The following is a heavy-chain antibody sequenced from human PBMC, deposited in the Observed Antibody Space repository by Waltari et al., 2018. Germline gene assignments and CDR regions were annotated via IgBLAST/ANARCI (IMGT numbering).Heavy chain of an antibody. CDR3: AHSPETRIASAGFDY. CDR1: GFPLSTSGVG. J-gene: IGHJ4*02. V-gene: IGHV2-5*01. CDR2: IYWNDDK. Sequence: QITLKESGPTLVKPTQTLTLTCTFSGFPLSTSGVGVGWIRQPPGKALEWLALIYWNDDKRYSPSLKSRLTITKDNSKNQVVLTRTNMDPVDTATYYCAHSPETRIASAGFDYWGQGTLVTVSS. D-gene: IGHD6-13*01.